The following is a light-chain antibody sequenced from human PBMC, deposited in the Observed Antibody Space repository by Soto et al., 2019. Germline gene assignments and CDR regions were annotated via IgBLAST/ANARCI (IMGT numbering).Light chain of an antibody. V-gene: IGKV1-5*01. Sequence: DIQMTQSPSTLSASVGDRVTITCRASQSIGRWLAWYQQRPGKAPKLLIYDASNLESGVPSRFSGSGSGTEFSLTISSLQSEDFAVYYCQQYSKWPITFGQGTRLEIK. CDR1: QSIGRW. CDR2: DAS. CDR3: QQYSKWPIT. J-gene: IGKJ5*01.